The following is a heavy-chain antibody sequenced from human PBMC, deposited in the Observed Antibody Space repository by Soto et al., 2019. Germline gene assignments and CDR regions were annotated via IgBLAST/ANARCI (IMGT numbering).Heavy chain of an antibody. CDR2: INHSGST. D-gene: IGHD4-17*01. V-gene: IGHV4-34*01. CDR3: ARGRPPPTMTSKFDY. Sequence: PSETLSPTCAVYGGSFSGYYWSWIRQPPGKGLEWIGEINHSGSTNYNPSLKSRVTISVDTSKNQFSLKLSSVTAADTAVYYCARGRPPPTMTSKFDYWGQGTLVTVSS. CDR1: GGSFSGYY. J-gene: IGHJ4*02.